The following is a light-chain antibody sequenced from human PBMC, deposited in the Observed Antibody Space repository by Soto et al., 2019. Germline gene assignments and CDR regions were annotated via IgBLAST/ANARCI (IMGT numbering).Light chain of an antibody. CDR2: GAS. CDR3: QQYGNSPQT. CDR1: QSINSNY. V-gene: IGKV3-20*01. Sequence: EIVLTQSPATLSLSPGERATLSCRASQSINSNYVAWYHHKPGQAPRLLIYGASHRATGLPDRFSGSGSGTDFTLTISRLEPEDFAVYYCQQYGNSPQTFGKGTKVEIK. J-gene: IGKJ1*01.